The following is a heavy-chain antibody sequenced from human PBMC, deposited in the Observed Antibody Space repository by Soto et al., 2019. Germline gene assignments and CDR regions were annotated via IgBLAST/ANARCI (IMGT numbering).Heavy chain of an antibody. V-gene: IGHV3-9*01. J-gene: IGHJ4*02. CDR1: GFTFDDYA. CDR2: ISWNSGSI. D-gene: IGHD3-22*01. CDR3: AKDLLDDYDSSGSFDY. Sequence: GGSLRLSCAASGFTFDDYAMHWVLQAPWKGLEWVSGISWNSGSIGYADSVKGRFTISRDNAKNSLYLQMNSLRAEDTALYYCAKDLLDDYDSSGSFDYWGQGTLVTVSS.